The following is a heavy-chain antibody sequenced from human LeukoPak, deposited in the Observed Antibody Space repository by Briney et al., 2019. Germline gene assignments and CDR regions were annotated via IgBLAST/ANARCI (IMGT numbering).Heavy chain of an antibody. Sequence: VASVKVSCKASGYTFTGYYMHWVRQAPGQGLEWMGRINPNSGGTNYAQKFQGRVTMTRDTSTSTVYMELSSLRSEDTAVYYCARRELAGSTAYFDYWGQGTLVTDSS. V-gene: IGHV1-2*06. D-gene: IGHD1-26*01. J-gene: IGHJ4*02. CDR2: INPNSGGT. CDR3: ARRELAGSTAYFDY. CDR1: GYTFTGYY.